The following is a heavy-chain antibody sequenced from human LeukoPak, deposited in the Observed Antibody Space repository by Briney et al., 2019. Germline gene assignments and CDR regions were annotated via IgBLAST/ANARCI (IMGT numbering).Heavy chain of an antibody. J-gene: IGHJ4*02. D-gene: IGHD3-22*01. CDR2: ISSTSIYT. CDR1: GFIFNDYY. Sequence: PGGSLRLSCTASGFIFNDYYMSWIRQAPGKGLGWLSYISSTSIYTNYADSVKGRFTISRDNAKNTLYLEMNSLRAEDMAVYYCAIGVVITTAFDNWGQGTLVTVSS. CDR3: AIGVVITTAFDN. V-gene: IGHV3-11*06.